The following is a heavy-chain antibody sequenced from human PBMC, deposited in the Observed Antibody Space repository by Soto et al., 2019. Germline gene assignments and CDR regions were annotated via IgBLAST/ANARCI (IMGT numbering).Heavy chain of an antibody. V-gene: IGHV3-73*01. CDR3: TRTYSLSSIWSHYYYYGMDV. CDR1: GFTFSGSA. J-gene: IGHJ6*02. CDR2: IRSKANSYAT. D-gene: IGHD6-13*01. Sequence: GGSLRLSCAASGFTFSGSAMHWVRQASGKGLEWVGRIRSKANSYATAYAASVKGRFTISRDDSKNTAYLQMNSLKTEDTAVYYCTRTYSLSSIWSHYYYYGMDVWGQGTTVTVSS.